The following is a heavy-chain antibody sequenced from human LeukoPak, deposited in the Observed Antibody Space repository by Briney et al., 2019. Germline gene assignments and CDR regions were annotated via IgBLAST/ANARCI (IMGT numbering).Heavy chain of an antibody. J-gene: IGHJ4*02. CDR2: IYYSGST. CDR3: ARAVTTRGYYFDY. V-gene: IGHV4-39*07. D-gene: IGHD4-11*01. Sequence: SETLSLTCTVSGGSISSSYYYWGWIRQPPGKGLEWIGSIYYSGSTYYNPSLKSRVTISVDRSKNQFSLKLSSVTAADTAVYYCARAVTTRGYYFDYWGQGTLVTVSS. CDR1: GGSISSSYYY.